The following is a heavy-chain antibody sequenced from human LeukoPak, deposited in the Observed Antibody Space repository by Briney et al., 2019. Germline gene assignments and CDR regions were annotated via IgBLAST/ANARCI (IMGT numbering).Heavy chain of an antibody. CDR3: TRGVAVATAYYFDY. D-gene: IGHD4-23*01. V-gene: IGHV1-18*01. Sequence: VASVTVSCKTSGFTFSTYGIAWVRQAPGHGPEWMGWISNHNGNTHYAQKFQGRITVTTDISTGTASMELRSLKSDDTAVYYCTRGVAVATAYYFDYWGRGTLVTVAS. CDR2: ISNHNGNT. J-gene: IGHJ4*02. CDR1: GFTFSTYG.